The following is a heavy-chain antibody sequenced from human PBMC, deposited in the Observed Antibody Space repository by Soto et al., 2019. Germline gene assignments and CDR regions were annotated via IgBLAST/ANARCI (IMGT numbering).Heavy chain of an antibody. CDR2: IKTDGSRK. V-gene: IGHV3-74*01. CDR1: GFTFSSYW. Sequence: EVQLVQSGGGLVQPGGSLRLSCAASGFTFSSYWMHWVRQAPGKGLVWVSRIKTDGSRKDYADSVKGRFTISRDNATNTLYLQMSSLRAEDTAVYFCAKRETTAVNGFDVWGQGTVVTVSS. J-gene: IGHJ3*01. CDR3: AKRETTAVNGFDV. D-gene: IGHD4-17*01.